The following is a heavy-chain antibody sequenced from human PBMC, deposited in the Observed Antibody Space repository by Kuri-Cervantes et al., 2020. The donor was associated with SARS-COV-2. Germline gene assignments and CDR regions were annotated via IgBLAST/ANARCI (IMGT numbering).Heavy chain of an antibody. V-gene: IGHV3-30*02. Sequence: GGSLRLSCAASGFTFSSYSMNWVRQAPGKGLEWVAFIRYDGSNKYYADSVKGRFTISRDNAKNSLYLQMNSLRAEDTAVYYCATDLPCSSTSCHQTPVDYWGQGTLVTVSS. J-gene: IGHJ4*02. CDR3: ATDLPCSSTSCHQTPVDY. CDR1: GFTFSSYS. D-gene: IGHD2-2*01. CDR2: IRYDGSNK.